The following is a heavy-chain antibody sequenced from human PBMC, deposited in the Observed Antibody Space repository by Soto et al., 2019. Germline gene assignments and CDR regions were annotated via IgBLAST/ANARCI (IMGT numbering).Heavy chain of an antibody. CDR1: GGSFSGYY. Sequence: SETLSLTCAVYGGSFSGYYWGWIRQPPGKGLEWIGEINHSGSTNYNPSLKSRVTISVDTSKNQFSLKLSSVTAADTAVYYCARAIRGHSDYYYYRMDVWGQGTTVTVSS. V-gene: IGHV4-34*01. D-gene: IGHD3-10*01. CDR2: INHSGST. J-gene: IGHJ6*02. CDR3: ARAIRGHSDYYYYRMDV.